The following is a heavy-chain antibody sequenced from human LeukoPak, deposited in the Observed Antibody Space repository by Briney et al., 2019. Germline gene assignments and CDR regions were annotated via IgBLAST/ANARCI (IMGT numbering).Heavy chain of an antibody. CDR1: GYTFTGYY. Sequence: ASVKVSCKASGYTFTGYYLHWVRQAPGQGLEWMGWINANHGGTNYAQQFQGRVTMTRDTSISTAYMELSRLRSDDAAVHYCARHRDFDSTGYYYPLFDYWGQGTLVTVSS. J-gene: IGHJ4*02. CDR3: ARHRDFDSTGYYYPLFDY. CDR2: INANHGGT. D-gene: IGHD3-22*01. V-gene: IGHV1-2*02.